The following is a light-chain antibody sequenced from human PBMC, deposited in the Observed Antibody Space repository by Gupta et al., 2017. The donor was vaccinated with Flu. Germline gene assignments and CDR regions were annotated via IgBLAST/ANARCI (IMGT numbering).Light chain of an antibody. J-gene: IGKJ4*01. CDR3: QHRFTWPLT. CDR2: DAS. Sequence: EIVLTQSPATLSLSPGEGATLSCRASQSIDNYLVWYQQQPGQAPRLLIYDASRRASATPARFSGTGSGTDYTLTISSLEAEDSAVYYCQHRFTWPLTFGGGTKVEIK. CDR1: QSIDNY. V-gene: IGKV3-11*01.